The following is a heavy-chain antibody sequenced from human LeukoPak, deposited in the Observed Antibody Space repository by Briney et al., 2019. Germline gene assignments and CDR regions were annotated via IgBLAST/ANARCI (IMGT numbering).Heavy chain of an antibody. CDR2: INPNSGGT. CDR1: GYTFTGYY. Sequence: ASVKVSCKASGYTFTGYYMHWVRQAPGQGLEWMGWINPNSGGTNYAQKFQGRVPMTRDTSISTAYMELSRLRSDDTAVYYCARLIDVVVPAAIHGWFDPWGQGTLVTVSS. CDR3: ARLIDVVVPAAIHGWFDP. D-gene: IGHD2-2*02. J-gene: IGHJ5*02. V-gene: IGHV1-2*02.